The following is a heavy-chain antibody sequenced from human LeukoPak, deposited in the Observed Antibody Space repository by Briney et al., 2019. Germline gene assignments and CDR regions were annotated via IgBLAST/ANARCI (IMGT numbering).Heavy chain of an antibody. CDR1: GDSISSNNW. D-gene: IGHD3-10*01. CDR3: ARSISSGVVPDCYYYGMDI. J-gene: IGHJ6*02. CDR2: IFRSGST. Sequence: PSGTLSLTCTVSGDSISSNNWWSWVRQPPGKGLEWIGEIFRSGSTNYNPSLKSRVTMSVDKSKNQFFLNLSSLTAADTAVYYCARSISSGVVPDCYYYGMDIWGQGTTVTVSS. V-gene: IGHV4-4*02.